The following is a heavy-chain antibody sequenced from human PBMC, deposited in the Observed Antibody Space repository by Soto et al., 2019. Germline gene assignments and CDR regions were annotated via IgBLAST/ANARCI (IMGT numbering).Heavy chain of an antibody. CDR3: ARVSSSWGLVNYFDY. CDR2: IYHSGST. Sequence: PSGTLSLTCAVSGGSISSSNWWSWVRQPPGKGLEWIGEIYHSGSTNYNPSLKSRVTISVDKSKNQFSLKLTSVTAADTAVYYCARVSSSWGLVNYFDYWGQGTLVTVSS. V-gene: IGHV4-4*02. D-gene: IGHD6-13*01. J-gene: IGHJ4*02. CDR1: GGSISSSNW.